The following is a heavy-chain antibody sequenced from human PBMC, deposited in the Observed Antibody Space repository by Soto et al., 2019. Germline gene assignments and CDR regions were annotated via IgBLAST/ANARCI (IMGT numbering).Heavy chain of an antibody. Sequence: QVQLVESGGGVVQPGRSLRLSCAASGFTFSSYAMHWVRQAPGKGLEWVAVISYDGSNKYYADSVKGRFTISRDNSKNTRYLQMNSLRAEDTAVYSCAKSRVCWPLGYWGQGTLVTVST. J-gene: IGHJ4*02. V-gene: IGHV3-30-3*02. CDR2: ISYDGSNK. CDR3: AKSRVCWPLGY. D-gene: IGHD3-10*02. CDR1: GFTFSSYA.